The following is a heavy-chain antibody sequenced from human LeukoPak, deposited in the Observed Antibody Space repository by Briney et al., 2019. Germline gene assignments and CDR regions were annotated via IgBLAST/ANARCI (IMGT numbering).Heavy chain of an antibody. J-gene: IGHJ5*02. CDR2: IFTSGST. Sequence: SETLPLTCTVSGGSITSDYWSWIRRPAGKGLEWIGRIFTSGSTTYNPSLMSRVTMSLDTSKNQFFLKLSSVTAADTAAYFCSRGGANDLWGQGTLVTVSS. V-gene: IGHV4-4*07. D-gene: IGHD4/OR15-4a*01. CDR3: SRGGANDL. CDR1: GGSITSDY.